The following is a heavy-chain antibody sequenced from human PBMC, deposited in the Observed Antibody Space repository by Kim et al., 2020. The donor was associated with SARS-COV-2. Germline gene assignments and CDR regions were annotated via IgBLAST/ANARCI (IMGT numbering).Heavy chain of an antibody. J-gene: IGHJ4*02. CDR1: GFTFSSYG. V-gene: IGHV3-33*05. Sequence: GGSLRLSCAAYGFTFSSYGMHWVRQAPGKGQEWVAVISYDGSNKYYADSVKGRFTISRDNSKNTLYLQMNSLRAEDTAVYYCARTTDIVASADYWGQGTLVTVSS. D-gene: IGHD5-12*01. CDR3: ARTTDIVASADY. CDR2: ISYDGSNK.